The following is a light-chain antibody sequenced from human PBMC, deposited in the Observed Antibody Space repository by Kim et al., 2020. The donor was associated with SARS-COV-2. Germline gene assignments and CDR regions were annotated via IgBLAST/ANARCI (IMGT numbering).Light chain of an antibody. J-gene: IGKJ1*01. CDR2: GAS. V-gene: IGKV1-9*01. CDR3: QQLNTYPRT. Sequence: DIQLTQSPSFLSASVGDRVTITCRASQGISSYLAWYQQKPGKAPKLLIYGASTLQSGVPSRFSGSQSGTEFTLTISSLQPEDFATYYCQQLNTYPRTFGQETKVDIK. CDR1: QGISSY.